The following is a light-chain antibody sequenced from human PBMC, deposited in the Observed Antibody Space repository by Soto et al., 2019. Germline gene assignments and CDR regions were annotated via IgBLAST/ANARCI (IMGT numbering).Light chain of an antibody. CDR3: SSYIKSTTRRMV. CDR2: AVS. V-gene: IGLV2-14*01. J-gene: IGLJ2*01. CDR1: SSDVGGYNY. Sequence: QSALTQPASVSGSPGQSITISCTGTSSDVGGYNYVSWYQQYPGKAPKVIIYAVSNRPSGVSDRFSGSKSANTASLTISGLQAEDGALYFCSSYIKSTTRRMVFGGGTQLTVL.